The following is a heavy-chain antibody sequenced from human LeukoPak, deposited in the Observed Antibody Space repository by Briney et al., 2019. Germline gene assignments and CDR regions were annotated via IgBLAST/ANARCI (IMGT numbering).Heavy chain of an antibody. CDR2: ISWDGGST. CDR1: GFTFDDYA. CDR3: ARGEGSSSWFIDY. V-gene: IGHV3-43D*03. D-gene: IGHD6-13*01. Sequence: GGSLRLSCAASGFTFDDYAMHWVRQAPGKGLEWVSLISWDGGSTYYADSVKGRFTISRDNSKNSLYLQMNSLRAEDTALYYCARGEGSSSWFIDYWGQGTLVTVSS. J-gene: IGHJ4*02.